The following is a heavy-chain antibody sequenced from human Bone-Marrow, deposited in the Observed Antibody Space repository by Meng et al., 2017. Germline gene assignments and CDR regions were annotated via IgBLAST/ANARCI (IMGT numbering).Heavy chain of an antibody. CDR1: GFTFSSYA. D-gene: IGHD2-2*01. CDR2: ISSNGGST. J-gene: IGHJ4*02. Sequence: GGSLRLSCAASGFTFSSYAMHWVRQAPGKGLEYVSAISSNGGSTYYANSVKGRFTISRDNSKNTLYLQMGSLRAEDMAVYYCARRTLTLGQYYFDYWGQGTLVTVSS. V-gene: IGHV3-64*01. CDR3: ARRTLTLGQYYFDY.